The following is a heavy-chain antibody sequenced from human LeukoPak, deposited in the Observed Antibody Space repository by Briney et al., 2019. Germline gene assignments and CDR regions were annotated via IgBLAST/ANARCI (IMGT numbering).Heavy chain of an antibody. CDR3: ARMGLGYCSGGSCYGIYYGMDV. D-gene: IGHD2-15*01. J-gene: IGHJ6*02. CDR2: IYYSGST. Sequence: SETLSLTCTVSGGSISSGGYYWSWIRQHPGKGLEWIGYIYYSGSTYYNPSLKSRVTISVDTSKNQFSLKLSFVTAADTAVYYCARMGLGYCSGGSCYGIYYGMDVWGQGTTVTVSS. V-gene: IGHV4-31*03. CDR1: GGSISSGGYY.